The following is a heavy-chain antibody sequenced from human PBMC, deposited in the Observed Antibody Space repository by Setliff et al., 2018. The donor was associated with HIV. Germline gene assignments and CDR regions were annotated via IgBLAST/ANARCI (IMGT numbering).Heavy chain of an antibody. CDR3: ARQEGYCSSTSCYAGSFMGYYYVDV. J-gene: IGHJ6*03. CDR1: GGSISSSSYY. D-gene: IGHD2-2*01. CDR2: IYYSGST. V-gene: IGHV4-39*01. Sequence: NPSETLSLTCTVSGGSISSSSYYWGWIRQPPGKGLEWIGSIYYSGSTYYNPSLKSRVTTSVDTSKNQFSLKLSSVTAADTAVYYCARQEGYCSSTSCYAGSFMGYYYVDVWGKGTTVTVSS.